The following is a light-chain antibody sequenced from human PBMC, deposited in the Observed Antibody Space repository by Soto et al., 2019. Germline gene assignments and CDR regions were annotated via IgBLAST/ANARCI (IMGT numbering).Light chain of an antibody. Sequence: QSVLTQPASVSGSPGQSITISCTGTSSDVGSHTLVSWYQQHPGKAPKLLLYEGIKRPSGVSNRFSGSKSAKTASLSISGLQAEDEADYYCCSYVGSSTVVFGGGTKVTVL. CDR3: CSYVGSSTVV. CDR1: SSDVGSHTL. CDR2: EGI. J-gene: IGLJ2*01. V-gene: IGLV2-23*01.